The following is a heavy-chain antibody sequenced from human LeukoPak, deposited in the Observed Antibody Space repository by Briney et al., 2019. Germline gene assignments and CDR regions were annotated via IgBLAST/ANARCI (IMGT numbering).Heavy chain of an antibody. CDR2: ISVYNGNT. CDR1: GYTFTSYG. D-gene: IGHD6-19*01. Sequence: ASVKVSCKTSGYTFTSYGISWVRQAPAQGLEWMGWISVYNGNTNYAQKLQGRVTMTTDTSTSTAYMELGSLRSDDTAVYYCVRGAVAGTNLFDCWGQGTLVTVSS. CDR3: VRGAVAGTNLFDC. V-gene: IGHV1-18*01. J-gene: IGHJ4*02.